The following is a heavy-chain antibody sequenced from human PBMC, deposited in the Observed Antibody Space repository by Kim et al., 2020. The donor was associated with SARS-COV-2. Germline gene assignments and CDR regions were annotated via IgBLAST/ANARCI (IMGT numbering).Heavy chain of an antibody. Sequence: GGSLRLSCTVSGFTFSTYAISWVRQAPGKGLEWVSTISNSGGSTYYADSVKGRFTISRDNSKNTLYLQMNSLRAEDTAIYYCAKISSPSAGSYWGQGTLVTVSS. J-gene: IGHJ4*02. V-gene: IGHV3-23*01. CDR1: GFTFSTYA. CDR3: AKISSPSAGSY. CDR2: ISNSGGST. D-gene: IGHD6-13*01.